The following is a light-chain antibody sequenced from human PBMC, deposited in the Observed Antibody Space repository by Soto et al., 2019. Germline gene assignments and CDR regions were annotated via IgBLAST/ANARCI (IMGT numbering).Light chain of an antibody. CDR2: GAS. J-gene: IGKJ1*01. V-gene: IGKV3-20*01. Sequence: EIVLTQSPGTLSLSPGERATLSCRASQSVSSSYLAWYQQKPGQAPRLLIYGASFRATGIPDRFSGSGSGTDFTLTISRLEPEDFAVYYGPQYGSSPGTFGQGTKVEIK. CDR1: QSVSSSY. CDR3: PQYGSSPGT.